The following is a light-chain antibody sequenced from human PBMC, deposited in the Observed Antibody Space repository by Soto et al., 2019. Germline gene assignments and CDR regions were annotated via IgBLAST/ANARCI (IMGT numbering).Light chain of an antibody. Sequence: QAVVTQPASVSGSPGQSITISCTGTSSDVGGYNYVSWYQQHPGKAPKLMIYDVSNRPSGVSNRFSGSKSGNTASLTISGLQAEDEADYYCSSYTSSSPYVVFGGGTKVTVL. J-gene: IGLJ2*01. CDR3: SSYTSSSPYVV. CDR1: SSDVGGYNY. CDR2: DVS. V-gene: IGLV2-14*01.